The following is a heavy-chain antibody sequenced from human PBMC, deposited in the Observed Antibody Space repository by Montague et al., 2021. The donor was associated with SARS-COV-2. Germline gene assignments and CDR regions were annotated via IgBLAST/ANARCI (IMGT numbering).Heavy chain of an antibody. V-gene: IGHV4-39*01. J-gene: IGHJ4*02. CDR1: GGSISSSSYY. D-gene: IGHD6-13*01. Sequence: SETPSLTRTVSGGSISSSSYYWGWIRQPPGKGLEWIGSIYYSGSTYYXPSLKSRVTISVDTSKNQFSLKLSSVTAADTAVYYCARHKRWRIAAAGRDFDYWGQGTLVTVSS. CDR2: IYYSGST. CDR3: ARHKRWRIAAAGRDFDY.